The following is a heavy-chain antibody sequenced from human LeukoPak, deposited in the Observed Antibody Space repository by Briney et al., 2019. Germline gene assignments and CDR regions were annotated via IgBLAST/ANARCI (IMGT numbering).Heavy chain of an antibody. J-gene: IGHJ4*02. CDR2: ISYGGST. V-gene: IGHV4-39*01. D-gene: IGHD2-21*01. CDR3: ARQALWFFDQ. CDR1: GGSISSNSNY. Sequence: SETLSLTCTVSGGSISSNSNYWAWIRHPPGRGLEWIGSISYGGSTYYSPSLESRVTISVDTSKNPFSLRLSSLTAAATAVYYCARQALWFFDQWGQGTLVTVSS.